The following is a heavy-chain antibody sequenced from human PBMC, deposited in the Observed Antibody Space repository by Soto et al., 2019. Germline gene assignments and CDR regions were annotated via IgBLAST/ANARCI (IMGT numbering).Heavy chain of an antibody. D-gene: IGHD2-15*01. CDR3: ARGQEVGAHFFDS. CDR2: IGTAGDT. Sequence: LRLSCEASGFTFSGFDMHWVRQPTGKGLEWVSTIGTAGDTYYAVSVKGRFTISRDNAKNSLSLQMNSLRAGDTAVYFCARGQEVGAHFFDSWGQGTQVTVSS. J-gene: IGHJ4*02. CDR1: GFTFSGFD. V-gene: IGHV3-13*01.